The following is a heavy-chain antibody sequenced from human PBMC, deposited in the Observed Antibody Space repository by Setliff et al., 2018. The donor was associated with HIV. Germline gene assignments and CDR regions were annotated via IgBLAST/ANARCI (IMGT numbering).Heavy chain of an antibody. J-gene: IGHJ6*03. D-gene: IGHD3-10*01. CDR1: GYSFTTSG. CDR2: INAGNGNT. V-gene: IGHV1-3*01. CDR3: ARGGKITMVRGVMFYMDV. Sequence: ASVKVSCKASGYSFTTSGVSWVRQAPGQGLEWMGWINAGNGNTKYSQKFQGRVTITRDTSASTAYMELSSLRSEDTAVYYCARGGKITMVRGVMFYMDVWGKGTTVTVSS.